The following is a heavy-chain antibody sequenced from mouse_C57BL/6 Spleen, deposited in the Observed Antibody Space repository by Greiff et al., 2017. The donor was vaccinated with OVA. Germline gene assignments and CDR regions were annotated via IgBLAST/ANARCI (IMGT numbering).Heavy chain of an antibody. Sequence: EVKLVESGGGLVQPGGSLKLSCAASGFTFSDYYMYWVRQTPEKRLEWVAYISNGGGSTYYPDTVKGRFTISRDNAKNTLYLQMSRLKSEDTAMYYCARQSNLLFDYWGQGTTLTVSS. CDR3: ARQSNLLFDY. D-gene: IGHD2-5*01. CDR2: ISNGGGST. J-gene: IGHJ2*01. CDR1: GFTFSDYY. V-gene: IGHV5-12*01.